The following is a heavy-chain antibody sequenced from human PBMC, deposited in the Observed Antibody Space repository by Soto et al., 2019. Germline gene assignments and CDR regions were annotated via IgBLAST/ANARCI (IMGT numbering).Heavy chain of an antibody. Sequence: QVQLVQSGGEVKKPGASVKVSCKASGYTFSNFGLSWVRQAPGQGLELMGWISPYNGKTNYAQKLQGRLTMTTDTSTSPASMELRSLRSDDTAVYYCARDRLGVSVTGGGFDSWGQGTLVTVSS. CDR3: ARDRLGVSVTGGGFDS. D-gene: IGHD2-8*01. J-gene: IGHJ4*02. CDR1: GYTFSNFG. V-gene: IGHV1-18*01. CDR2: ISPYNGKT.